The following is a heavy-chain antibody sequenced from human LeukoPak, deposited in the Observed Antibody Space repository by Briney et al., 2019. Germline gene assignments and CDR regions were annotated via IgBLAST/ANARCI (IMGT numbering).Heavy chain of an antibody. CDR3: ARGDGSGYYYEGFVILGVDY. Sequence: GGSLRPSCAASGFTFISYAMHWVRPAPGKGLEWGAVISFDGSNKYYADSVKGRFTISRDNSKNTLYLQMNSLRAEDTAVYYCARGDGSGYYYEGFVILGVDYWGQGTLVTVSS. J-gene: IGHJ4*02. CDR2: ISFDGSNK. V-gene: IGHV3-30*04. CDR1: GFTFISYA. D-gene: IGHD3-22*01.